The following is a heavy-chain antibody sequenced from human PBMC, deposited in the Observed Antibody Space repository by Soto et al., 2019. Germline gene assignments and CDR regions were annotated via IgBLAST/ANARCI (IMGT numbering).Heavy chain of an antibody. Sequence: GGSLRLSCAASGFTFSSYSMNWVRQAPGKGLEWVSSISSSSSYIYYAYSVKGRFTISRDNAKNSLYLQMNSLRAEDTALYYCARGGVLGSAGATYSYYYYRMDLWGQGTMVTVSS. J-gene: IGHJ6*02. CDR2: ISSSSSYI. D-gene: IGHD2-8*02. CDR1: GFTFSSYS. CDR3: ARGGVLGSAGATYSYYYYRMDL. V-gene: IGHV3-21*01.